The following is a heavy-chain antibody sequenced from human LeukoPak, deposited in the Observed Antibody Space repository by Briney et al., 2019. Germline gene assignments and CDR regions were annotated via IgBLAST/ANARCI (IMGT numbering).Heavy chain of an antibody. CDR2: IYSGGST. J-gene: IGHJ5*02. V-gene: IGHV3-66*01. CDR3: ARARNDYDSSGFSALDL. CDR1: GFTVSSNY. Sequence: GGSLRLSCAASGFTVSSNYMSWVRQAPGKGLEWVSVIYSGGSTYYADSVKGRFTISRDNSKNTLYLQVNSLRAEDTAVYYCARARNDYDSSGFSALDLWGQGTLVTVSS. D-gene: IGHD3-22*01.